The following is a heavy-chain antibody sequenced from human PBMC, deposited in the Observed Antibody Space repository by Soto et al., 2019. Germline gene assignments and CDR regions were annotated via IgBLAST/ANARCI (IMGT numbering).Heavy chain of an antibody. CDR1: GGSISSGDYY. Sequence: QVQLQESGPGLVKPSQTLSLTCTVSGGSISSGDYYWSWIRQPPGKGLEWIGFIYYSGSTNYNPSLESRVTISVDTSKNQFSLKLSSVTAADTAVYYCARAPLTGTTGRYFDYWGQGTLVTVSS. V-gene: IGHV4-30-4*01. CDR2: IYYSGST. CDR3: ARAPLTGTTGRYFDY. J-gene: IGHJ4*02. D-gene: IGHD1-20*01.